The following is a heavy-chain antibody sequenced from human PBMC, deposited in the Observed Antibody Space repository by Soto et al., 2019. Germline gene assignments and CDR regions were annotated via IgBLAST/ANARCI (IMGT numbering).Heavy chain of an antibody. Sequence: QVQLVESGGGVAQPGRSLRLSCAASGFAFTTYGIHWVRQAPGKGLEWVAVISHDGSHRYYADSVKGRFTISRDSSKIAVYLQMASLRVGERAVYSCEKAAESCTGYDREFDCRREGTLVTVSS. V-gene: IGHV3-30*18. CDR3: EKAAESCTGYDREFDC. CDR2: ISHDGSHR. CDR1: GFAFTTYG. D-gene: IGHD5-12*01. J-gene: IGHJ4*02.